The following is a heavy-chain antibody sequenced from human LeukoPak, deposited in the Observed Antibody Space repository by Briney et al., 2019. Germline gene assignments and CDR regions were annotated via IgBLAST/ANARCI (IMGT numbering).Heavy chain of an antibody. CDR3: ARGGSIAARQVGY. CDR2: INSDGSST. Sequence: PGGSLRLSCAASGFTFSSYWMHWVRQAPGKGLVWVSRINSDGSSTSYADSVKGRFTISRNNAKNTLYLQMNSLRAEDTAVYYCARGGSIAARQVGYWGQGTLVTVSS. V-gene: IGHV3-74*01. D-gene: IGHD6-6*01. CDR1: GFTFSSYW. J-gene: IGHJ4*02.